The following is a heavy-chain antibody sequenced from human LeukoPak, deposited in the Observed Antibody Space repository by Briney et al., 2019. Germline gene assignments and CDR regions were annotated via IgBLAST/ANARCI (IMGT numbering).Heavy chain of an antibody. D-gene: IGHD5-18*01. J-gene: IGHJ5*02. V-gene: IGHV3-43*02. CDR2: ISGDGGST. CDR1: GFTFDDYA. CDR3: AKDRGRIQLWPGTWFDP. Sequence: GGSLRLSCAASGFTFDDYAMHWVRQAPGKGLEWVSLISGDGGSTYYADSVKGRFTISRDNSKNSPYLQMNSLRTEDTALYYCAKDRGRIQLWPGTWFDPWGQGTLVTVSS.